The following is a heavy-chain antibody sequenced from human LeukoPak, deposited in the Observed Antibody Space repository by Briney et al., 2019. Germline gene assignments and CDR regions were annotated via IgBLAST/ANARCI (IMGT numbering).Heavy chain of an antibody. J-gene: IGHJ4*02. V-gene: IGHV4-31*11. CDR1: GGSFSGYY. CDR3: ARDIDY. Sequence: NPSETLSLTCAVYGGSFSGYYWSWIRQHPGKGLEWIGYIYYSGSTYYNPSLRSRVTISVDTSKNQFSLNLSSVTAADTAVYYCARDIDYWGQGTLVTVSS. CDR2: IYYSGST.